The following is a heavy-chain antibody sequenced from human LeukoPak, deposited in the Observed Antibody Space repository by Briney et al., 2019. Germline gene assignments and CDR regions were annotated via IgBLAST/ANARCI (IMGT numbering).Heavy chain of an antibody. CDR2: IYTTGTT. CDR1: DTSINTYY. D-gene: IGHD3-10*01. J-gene: IGHJ4*02. V-gene: IGHV4-4*07. Sequence: SETLSLTCTVSDTSINTYYWSWIRQPAGKGLEWIGHIYTTGTTNYNPSLKSRVTMSIDTSKNQFSLNLKSVTAADTAVYYCAKVAKYYYGSETYFFFDHWGQGTLVTVSS. CDR3: AKVAKYYYGSETYFFFDH.